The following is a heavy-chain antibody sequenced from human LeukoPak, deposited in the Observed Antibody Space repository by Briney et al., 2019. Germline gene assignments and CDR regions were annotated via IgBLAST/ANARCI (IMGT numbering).Heavy chain of an antibody. D-gene: IGHD3-22*01. J-gene: IGHJ4*02. Sequence: PSQTLSLTCTVSGGSISSGSYYWSWIRQPAGKVLEWIGRIYTNGSTNYNPSLKSRVTISVDTSKNQFSLKLSSVTAADTAVYYCARESVVITSFDYWGQGTLVTVSS. V-gene: IGHV4-61*02. CDR2: IYTNGST. CDR3: ARESVVITSFDY. CDR1: GGSISSGSYY.